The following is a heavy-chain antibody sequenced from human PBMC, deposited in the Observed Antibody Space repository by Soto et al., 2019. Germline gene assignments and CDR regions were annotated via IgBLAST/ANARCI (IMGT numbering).Heavy chain of an antibody. V-gene: IGHV1-2*02. CDR1: GYTFTGYY. Sequence: ASVMVSCKASGYTFTGYYMHWVRQAPGQGLEWMGWINPNSGGTNYAQKFQGRVTMTRDTSISTAYMELSRLRSDDTAVYYCARGTLTGLYDILTGYSPSPYYFDYWGQGTLVTVSS. CDR2: INPNSGGT. J-gene: IGHJ4*02. D-gene: IGHD3-9*01. CDR3: ARGTLTGLYDILTGYSPSPYYFDY.